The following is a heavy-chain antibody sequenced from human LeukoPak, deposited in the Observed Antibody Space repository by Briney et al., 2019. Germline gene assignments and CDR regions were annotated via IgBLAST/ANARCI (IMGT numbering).Heavy chain of an antibody. J-gene: IGHJ4*02. CDR3: ARGGHTATRPEDY. V-gene: IGHV3-21*01. CDR1: GFTFSSYS. D-gene: IGHD5-18*01. Sequence: GGSLRLSCAASGFTFSSYSMNWVRQAPGKGLEWVSSISSSSSYIYYAGSVKGRFTISRDNAKNSLYLQMNSLRAEDTAVYYCARGGHTATRPEDYWGQGTLVTVSS. CDR2: ISSSSSYI.